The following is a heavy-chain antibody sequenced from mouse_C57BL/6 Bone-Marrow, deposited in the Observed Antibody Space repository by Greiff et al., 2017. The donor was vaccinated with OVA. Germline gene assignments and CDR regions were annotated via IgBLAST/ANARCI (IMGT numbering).Heavy chain of an antibody. CDR1: GFNIKDYY. V-gene: IGHV14-1*01. D-gene: IGHD1-1*01. CDR3: TPYYYGSSSHWYFDV. CDR2: IDPEDGDT. J-gene: IGHJ1*03. Sequence: VQLQQSGAELVRPGASVKLSCTASGFNIKDYYMHWVKQRPEQGLEWIGRIDPEDGDTAYAPKFQGKATMPAATTSNTASLQLRSLTSEDTAVYYCTPYYYGSSSHWYFDVWGTGTTVTVSS.